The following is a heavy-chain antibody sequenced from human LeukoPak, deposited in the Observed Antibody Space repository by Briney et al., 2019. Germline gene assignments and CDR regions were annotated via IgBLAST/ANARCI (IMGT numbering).Heavy chain of an antibody. V-gene: IGHV4-4*08. CDR1: GGSISSYY. CDR2: ISPSGST. CDR3: ATDYGGNSDWYFDL. Sequence: SETLSLTCTVSGGSISSYYWSWIRQPPGKGLEWIGYISPSGSTNYNPSLESRVTISVDTSKRHISLRLSSVTAADTAVYYWATDYGGNSDWYFDLWGRGTLVTVSS. J-gene: IGHJ2*01. D-gene: IGHD4-23*01.